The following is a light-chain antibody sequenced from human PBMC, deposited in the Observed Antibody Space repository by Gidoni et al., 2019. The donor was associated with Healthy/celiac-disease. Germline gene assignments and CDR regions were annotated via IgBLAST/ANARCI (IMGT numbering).Light chain of an antibody. J-gene: IGLJ3*02. CDR3: CSYAGSSTWV. Sequence: QSALTQPATVCGSPGQSITISCTGTSSDVGSYNLVAWYQQHPGKAPNLMIYEGSKRPSWVSNRFSGSKSGNTASLTISGLQAEDEADYYCCSYAGSSTWVFGGGTKLTVL. CDR2: EGS. CDR1: SSDVGSYNL. V-gene: IGLV2-23*01.